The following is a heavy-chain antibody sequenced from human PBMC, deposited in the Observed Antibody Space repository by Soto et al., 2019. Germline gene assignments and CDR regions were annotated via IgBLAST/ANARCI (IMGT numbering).Heavy chain of an antibody. V-gene: IGHV1-69*13. J-gene: IGHJ4*02. CDR1: GGNFSSYA. Sequence: VTVSCKASGGNFSSYAISWVRQAPGQGPEWMGGIIPIFGTANYAQKFQGTVTITADESTSTAYMELSSLRSEDTAVYYCARTYYYGSGSYCRFDYWGQGTPVTVSS. CDR3: ARTYYYGSGSYCRFDY. CDR2: IIPIFGTA. D-gene: IGHD3-10*01.